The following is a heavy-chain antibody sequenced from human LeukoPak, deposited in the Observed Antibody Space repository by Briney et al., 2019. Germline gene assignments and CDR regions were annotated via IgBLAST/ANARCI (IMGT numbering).Heavy chain of an antibody. CDR1: GYSFTSYW. J-gene: IGHJ4*02. V-gene: IGHV5-51*01. D-gene: IGHD4/OR15-4a*01. Sequence: GESLKISCKGSGYSFTSYWIGWVRQMPGKGLEWMGIIYPGDSDTRYSPSFQGQVTVSADKSISTAYLQWSSLKASDTAMYYCARQLHRDANYWDFFDYWGQGTLVTVSS. CDR2: IYPGDSDT. CDR3: ARQLHRDANYWDFFDY.